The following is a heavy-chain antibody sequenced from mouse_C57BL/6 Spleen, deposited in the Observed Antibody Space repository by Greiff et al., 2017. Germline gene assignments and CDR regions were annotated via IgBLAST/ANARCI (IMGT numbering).Heavy chain of an antibody. CDR2: INPSTGGT. Sequence: VQLQQSGPELVKPGASVKISCKASGYSFTGYYMNWVKQSPEKSLEWIGEINPSTGGTTYNQKFKAKATLTVDKSSSTAYMQLKSLTSEDSAVYYCAPHLYFDVWGTGTTVTVSS. CDR3: APHLYFDV. CDR1: GYSFTGYY. J-gene: IGHJ1*03. V-gene: IGHV1-42*01.